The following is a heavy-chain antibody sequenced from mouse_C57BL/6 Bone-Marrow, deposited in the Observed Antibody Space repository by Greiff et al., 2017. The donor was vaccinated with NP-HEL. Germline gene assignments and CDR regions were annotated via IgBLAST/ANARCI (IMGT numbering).Heavy chain of an antibody. CDR3: AKGGDFDV. J-gene: IGHJ1*03. CDR1: GYTFTGYW. Sequence: QVQLQQSGAELMKPGASVKLSCKAPGYTFTGYWIEWVKQRPGHGLEWIGEILPGSGSTNYNVKFKGKATFTADTASNTAYMQLSSLTTEDSAIYYCAKGGDFDVWGTGTTVTVSS. CDR2: ILPGSGST. V-gene: IGHV1-9*01.